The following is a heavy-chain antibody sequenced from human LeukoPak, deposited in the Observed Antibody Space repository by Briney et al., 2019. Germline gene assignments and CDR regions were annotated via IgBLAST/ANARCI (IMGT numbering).Heavy chain of an antibody. D-gene: IGHD3-10*01. CDR2: IYTGGST. CDR3: ARDQTYGSGSYFDSKSPYGMDV. V-gene: IGHV4-4*07. Sequence: SETLSLTCTVSGGSISSYYWSWIRQPAGKGLEWIGRIYTGGSTNYNPSLKSRVTMSVDTSKNQFSLKLSSVTAADTAVYYCARDQTYGSGSYFDSKSPYGMDVWGQGTTVTVSS. CDR1: GGSISSYY. J-gene: IGHJ6*02.